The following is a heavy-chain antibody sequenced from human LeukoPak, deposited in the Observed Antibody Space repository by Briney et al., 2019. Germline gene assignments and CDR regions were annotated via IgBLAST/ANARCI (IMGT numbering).Heavy chain of an antibody. CDR1: GFTFSSYG. D-gene: IGHD2-2*01. CDR2: IETGGAST. J-gene: IGHJ4*02. Sequence: TGGSLRLSCAASGFTFSSYGMSWVRQAPGKGLEWVSAIETGGASTYYADSVKGRFSISRDNSKNTLYLQMNSLRAEDTAVYYCAKSGGGFCSSTSCPFDYWGQGTLVTVSS. CDR3: AKSGGGFCSSTSCPFDY. V-gene: IGHV3-23*05.